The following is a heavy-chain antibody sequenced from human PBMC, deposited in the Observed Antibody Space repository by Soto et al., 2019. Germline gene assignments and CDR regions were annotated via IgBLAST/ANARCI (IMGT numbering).Heavy chain of an antibody. CDR3: ARVTTFDY. CDR1: GFTFSSYA. J-gene: IGHJ4*02. CDR2: ISYDGSNK. Sequence: QVQLVESGGGVVQPGRSPRLSCAASGFTFSSYAMQWVRQAPGKGLEWVAVISYDGSNKYYADYVKGRFTISRDNSKNTLYLHMNSLRAEDTAVYYCARVTTFDYWGQGTLVTVSS. V-gene: IGHV3-30-3*01. D-gene: IGHD2-2*01.